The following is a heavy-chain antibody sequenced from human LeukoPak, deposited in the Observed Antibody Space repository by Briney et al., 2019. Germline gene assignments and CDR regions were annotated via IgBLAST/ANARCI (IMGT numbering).Heavy chain of an antibody. CDR2: INSDGSST. J-gene: IGHJ4*02. V-gene: IGHV3-74*01. CDR3: AKDPDYGRERYYFDY. D-gene: IGHD4-17*01. CDR1: GFTFSSYW. Sequence: GGSLRLSCAASGFTFSSYWMHWVRQAPGKGLVWVSRINSDGSSTSYADSVKGRFTISRDNAKNTLYLQMNSLRAEDTAVYYCAKDPDYGRERYYFDYWGQGTLVTVSS.